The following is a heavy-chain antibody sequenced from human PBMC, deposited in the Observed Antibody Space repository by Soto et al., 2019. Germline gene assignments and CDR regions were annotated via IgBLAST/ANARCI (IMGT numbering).Heavy chain of an antibody. Sequence: GGSLRLSCAASGFTVSSNYMSWVRQAPGKGLEWVSAISGSGGSTYYADSVKGRFTISRDNSKNTLYLQMNSLRAEDTAVYYCANLYSGSFYYFDYWGQGTLVTVSS. V-gene: IGHV3-23*01. D-gene: IGHD1-26*01. CDR3: ANLYSGSFYYFDY. CDR1: GFTVSSNY. CDR2: ISGSGGST. J-gene: IGHJ4*02.